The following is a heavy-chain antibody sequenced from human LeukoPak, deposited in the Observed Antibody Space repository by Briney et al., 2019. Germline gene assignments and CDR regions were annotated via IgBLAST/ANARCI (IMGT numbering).Heavy chain of an antibody. J-gene: IGHJ4*02. Sequence: GGSLRLSCAASGFTFSSYGMSWVRQAPGKGLEWVSAISGSGGSTYYADSVKGRFTISRDNSKNTLYLQMNSLRAEDTAVYYCAKWLTGVPAEDLFDYWGQGTLVTVSS. CDR1: GFTFSSYG. CDR3: AKWLTGVPAEDLFDY. CDR2: ISGSGGST. V-gene: IGHV3-23*01. D-gene: IGHD3-22*01.